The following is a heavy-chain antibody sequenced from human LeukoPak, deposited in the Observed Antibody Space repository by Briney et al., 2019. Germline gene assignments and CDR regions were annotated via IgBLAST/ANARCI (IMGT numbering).Heavy chain of an antibody. V-gene: IGHV1-3*01. CDR1: GYTFTSYA. CDR3: ARKGLAGFWFDP. CDR2: INAGNGNT. J-gene: IGHJ5*02. Sequence: ASVKVSCKASGYTFTSYAMHWVRQAPGQRLEWMGWINAGNGNTKYSQKFQSGVTITRDTSASTAYMELSSLRSEDTAVYYCARKGLAGFWFDPWGQGTLVTVSS.